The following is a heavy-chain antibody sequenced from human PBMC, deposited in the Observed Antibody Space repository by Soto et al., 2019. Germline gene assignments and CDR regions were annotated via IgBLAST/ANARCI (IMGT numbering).Heavy chain of an antibody. Sequence: VGSLRLSCAASGFTSGLPFSSYGMHWVRQAPGKGLEWVAVISYDGSNKYYADSVKGRFTISRDNSKNTLYLQMDSLRAEDTAVYYCAKAYVEYSTSWFGTDWLDPWGPGTLVTVSS. CDR1: GFTSGLPFSSYG. CDR3: AKAYVEYSTSWFGTDWLDP. V-gene: IGHV3-30*18. D-gene: IGHD6-13*01. J-gene: IGHJ5*02. CDR2: ISYDGSNK.